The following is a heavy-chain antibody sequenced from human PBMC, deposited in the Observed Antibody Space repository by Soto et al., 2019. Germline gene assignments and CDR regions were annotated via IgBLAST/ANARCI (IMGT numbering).Heavy chain of an antibody. D-gene: IGHD3-9*01. J-gene: IGHJ4*02. CDR2: IYWDDDK. V-gene: IGHV2-5*02. CDR3: AHSRKSYYDILTGYNY. Sequence: ITLKESGPTLVKPTQTLTLTCTFSGFSLSTSGVGVAWIRQPPGKALEWLALIYWDDDKRYSPSLKSRLTITKDTSKNQLVLTMTNMDPGDTATYYCAHSRKSYYDILTGYNYWGQGTLVTVSS. CDR1: GFSLSTSGVG.